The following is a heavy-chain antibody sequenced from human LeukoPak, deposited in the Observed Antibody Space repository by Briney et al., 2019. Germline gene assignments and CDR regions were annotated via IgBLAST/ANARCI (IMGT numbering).Heavy chain of an antibody. CDR2: SSGSGDST. Sequence: GGSLRLSRAASGFTFSSYAMSWVRQAPGKGLEWVSSSSGSGDSTYYADSVKGRFTNSRDNSKNTLYLQMNSLRAEDTAVYYCAKAGWGPSGLSPYFDYWGQGTLVTVSS. D-gene: IGHD5-12*01. CDR3: AKAGWGPSGLSPYFDY. J-gene: IGHJ4*02. CDR1: GFTFSSYA. V-gene: IGHV3-23*01.